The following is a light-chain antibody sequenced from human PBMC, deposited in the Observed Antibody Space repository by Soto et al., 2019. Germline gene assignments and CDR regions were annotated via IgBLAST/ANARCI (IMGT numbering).Light chain of an antibody. CDR3: QTWGTGIHVV. CDR2: LDSDGSY. J-gene: IGLJ2*01. CDR1: SGHSSYA. V-gene: IGLV4-69*01. Sequence: QPVLTQSPSASASLGASVKLTCTLSSGHSSYAIAWHQQQPAKGPRYLMKLDSDGSYTKGDAIPDRFSGSSSGAESYLTSSRLQSEDESDYYCQTWGTGIHVVFGGGTKLTVL.